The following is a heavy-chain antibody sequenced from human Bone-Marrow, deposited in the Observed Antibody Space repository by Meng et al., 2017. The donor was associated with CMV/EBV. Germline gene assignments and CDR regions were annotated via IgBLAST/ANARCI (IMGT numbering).Heavy chain of an antibody. CDR1: GYTFTGYY. Sequence: ASVKVSCKASGYTFTGYYMHWVRQAPGQGLEWMGWINPNSGGTNYAQKFQGRVTMTRDTSISTAYMELSRLRSDDTAAYYCARGTIVLMVYALDDWGQGTLVTVSS. D-gene: IGHD2-8*01. J-gene: IGHJ4*02. CDR3: ARGTIVLMVYALDD. CDR2: INPNSGGT. V-gene: IGHV1-2*02.